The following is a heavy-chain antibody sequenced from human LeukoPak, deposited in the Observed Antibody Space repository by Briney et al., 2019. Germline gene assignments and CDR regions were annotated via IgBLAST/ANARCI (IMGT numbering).Heavy chain of an antibody. CDR3: AKVQSSSGWYTFFDS. D-gene: IGHD6-19*01. CDR2: IVDSGSGT. CDR1: GFTFSNYG. V-gene: IGHV3-23*01. J-gene: IGHJ4*02. Sequence: GGSLRLSWAASGFTFSNYGMSWVRQAPGKGLEWVSRIVDSGSGTNYADSVKGRFSISRDNTKKTLYLQMNSLRAGDTAVYYCAKVQSSSGWYTFFDSWGQGILVTVSS.